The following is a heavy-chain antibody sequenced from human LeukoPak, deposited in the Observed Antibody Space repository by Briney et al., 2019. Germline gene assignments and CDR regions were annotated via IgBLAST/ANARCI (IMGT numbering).Heavy chain of an antibody. V-gene: IGHV1-2*02. CDR1: GYTFTGYY. CDR3: ARRMRRKGYSRTWYYFDY. CDR2: INPNSSGT. J-gene: IGHJ4*02. D-gene: IGHD6-13*01. Sequence: ASVKVSCKASGYTFTGYYMHWVRQARGQGLDWMGWINPNSSGTNYAQKFHGRVTMTRDKSIRTAYMELRRLTSDETAVYYFARRMRRKGYSRTWYYFDYWGQGTLVTVSS.